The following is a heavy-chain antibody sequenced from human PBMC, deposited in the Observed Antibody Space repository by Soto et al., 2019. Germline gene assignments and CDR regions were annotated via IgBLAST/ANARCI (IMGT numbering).Heavy chain of an antibody. D-gene: IGHD6-19*01. V-gene: IGHV5-51*01. CDR3: ARQEVAGTGSYYYGMDV. J-gene: IGHJ6*02. Sequence: GASLKISCKGSGYSFTSYWIGWVRQMPGKGLEWMGIIYPGDSDTRYSPSFQGQVTISADKSISTAYLQWSSLKASDTAMYYCARQEVAGTGSYYYGMDVWGQGTTVTVSS. CDR1: GYSFTSYW. CDR2: IYPGDSDT.